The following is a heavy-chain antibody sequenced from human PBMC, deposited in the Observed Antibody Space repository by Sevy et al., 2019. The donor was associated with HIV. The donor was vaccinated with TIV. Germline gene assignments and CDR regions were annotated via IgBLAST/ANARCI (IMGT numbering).Heavy chain of an antibody. CDR3: ATGGWNYYYYIDV. Sequence: ASVKVYCKVSGYTLTELSMDWVRQAPGKGLEWMGGFDPEDGETIYAQKFQGRVTMTEDTSTDTAYMELSSLRSEDTAVYYCATGGWNYYYYIDVRGKGTTVTVSS. D-gene: IGHD3-3*01. V-gene: IGHV1-24*01. CDR1: GYTLTELS. J-gene: IGHJ6*03. CDR2: FDPEDGET.